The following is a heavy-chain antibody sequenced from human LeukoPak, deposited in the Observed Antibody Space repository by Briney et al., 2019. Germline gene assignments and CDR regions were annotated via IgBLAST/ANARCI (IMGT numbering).Heavy chain of an antibody. CDR3: AGQPRYGGKFFAH. CDR2: INPNTGGT. CDR1: GNTFIGYY. J-gene: IGHJ4*02. D-gene: IGHD5-18*01. Sequence: ASVKVSCKVSGNTFIGYYIHWVRQAPGQGLEWMGWINPNTGGTNYARKFQGRVTMTRDTSINTAFVELIRLRSDDTAVYFCAGQPRYGGKFFAHWGPGTLVTVSS. V-gene: IGHV1-2*02.